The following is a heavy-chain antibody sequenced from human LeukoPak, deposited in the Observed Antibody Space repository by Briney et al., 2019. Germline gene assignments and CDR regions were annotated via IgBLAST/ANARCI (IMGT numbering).Heavy chain of an antibody. CDR2: INWNGGST. CDR1: GFTFDDYG. Sequence: SGESLRLSCAASGFTFDDYGMSWVRQAPGKGLEWVSGINWNGGSTGYADSVKGRFTISRDNAKNSLYLQMTSLRAEDTALYHCARGEDRFDPWGQGTLVTVSS. CDR3: ARGEDRFDP. V-gene: IGHV3-20*01. J-gene: IGHJ5*02.